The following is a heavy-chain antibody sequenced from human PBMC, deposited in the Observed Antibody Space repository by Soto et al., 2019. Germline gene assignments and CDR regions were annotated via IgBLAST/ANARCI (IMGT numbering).Heavy chain of an antibody. V-gene: IGHV3-21*01. J-gene: IGHJ4*02. D-gene: IGHD2-2*01. CDR1: GFTFSSYS. Sequence: PGGSLRLSCAASGFTFSSYSMNWVRQAPGKGLEWVSSISSSSSYIYYADSVKGRFTISRDNAKNSLYLQMNSLRAEDTAVYYCDRDVTGGGYCSSTSCPLDHWGQGTLVTVSS. CDR2: ISSSSSYI. CDR3: DRDVTGGGYCSSTSCPLDH.